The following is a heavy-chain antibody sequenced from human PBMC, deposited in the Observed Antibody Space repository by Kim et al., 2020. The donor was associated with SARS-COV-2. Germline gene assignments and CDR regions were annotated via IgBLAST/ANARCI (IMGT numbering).Heavy chain of an antibody. CDR1: GGSFSGYY. V-gene: IGHV4-34*01. D-gene: IGHD2-2*01. J-gene: IGHJ4*02. CDR2: INHSGST. CDR3: ARWVVPAAFFDY. Sequence: SETLSLTCAVYGGSFSGYYWSWIRQPPGKGLEWIGEINHSGSTNYNPSLKSRVTISVDTSKNQFSLKLSSVTAADTAVYYCARWVVPAAFFDYWGQGTLVTVSS.